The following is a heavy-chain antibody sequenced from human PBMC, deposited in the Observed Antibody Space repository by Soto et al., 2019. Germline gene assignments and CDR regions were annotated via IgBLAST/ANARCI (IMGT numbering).Heavy chain of an antibody. CDR3: ARAGGSSSWYVVY. Sequence: PGGSLRHSCASSGFTFSDYYMSWIRQAPGKGLEWVSYISSSGSTIYYADSVKGRFTISRDNAKNSLYLQMNSLRAEDTAVYYCARAGGSSSWYVVYWGQGTLVTVSS. CDR1: GFTFSDYY. V-gene: IGHV3-11*01. D-gene: IGHD6-13*01. CDR2: ISSSGSTI. J-gene: IGHJ4*02.